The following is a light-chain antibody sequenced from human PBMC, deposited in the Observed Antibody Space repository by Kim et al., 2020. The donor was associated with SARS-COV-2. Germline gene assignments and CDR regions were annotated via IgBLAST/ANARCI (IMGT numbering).Light chain of an antibody. CDR3: QVWDSSTAV. Sequence: SVALEQTARITRGGNNIGSKNVRWYQQKPGPAPVLVIYRDSNRPSGIPERFSGSNSENTATLTISRAQAGDEADYYCQVWDSSTAVFGGGTQLTVL. CDR2: RDS. J-gene: IGLJ3*02. CDR1: NIGSKN. V-gene: IGLV3-9*01.